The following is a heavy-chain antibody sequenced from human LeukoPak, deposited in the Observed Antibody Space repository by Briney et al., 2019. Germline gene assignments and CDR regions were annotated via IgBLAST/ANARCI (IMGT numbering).Heavy chain of an antibody. D-gene: IGHD6-19*01. CDR3: ARVAGAQFDY. V-gene: IGHV3-30-3*01. CDR1: GFTFSSYA. CDR2: ISYDGSNK. J-gene: IGHJ4*02. Sequence: ARSLRLSCAASGFTFSSYAMHRVRQAPGKGLEWVAVISYDGSNKYYADSVKGRFTISRDNSKNTLYLQMNSLRAEDTAVYYCARVAGAQFDYWGQGTLVTVSS.